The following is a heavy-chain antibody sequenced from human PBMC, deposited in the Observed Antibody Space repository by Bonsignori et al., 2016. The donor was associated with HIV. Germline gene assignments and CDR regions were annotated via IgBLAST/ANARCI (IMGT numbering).Heavy chain of an antibody. V-gene: IGHV3-48*03. Sequence: WIRQPPGKGLEWVSYISSSGSTIYYADSVKGRFTISRDNAKNSLYLQMNSLRAEDTAVYYCARGYCSSTSCFYFDYWGQGTLVTVSS. CDR3: ARGYCSSTSCFYFDY. D-gene: IGHD2-2*01. CDR2: ISSSGSTI. J-gene: IGHJ4*02.